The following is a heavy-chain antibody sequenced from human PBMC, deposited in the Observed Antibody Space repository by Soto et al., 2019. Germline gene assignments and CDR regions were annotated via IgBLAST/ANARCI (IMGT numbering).Heavy chain of an antibody. D-gene: IGHD6-13*01. CDR2: IYHSGST. CDR3: ARRGWSAAAGAFDI. V-gene: IGHV4-4*02. J-gene: IGHJ3*02. Sequence: SETLSLTCAVSGGSISSSNWWSWVRQPPGKGLEWIGEIYHSGSTNYNPSLKSRDTISVDKSKNQFSLKLSSVTAADTAVYYCARRGWSAAAGAFDIWGQGTMVTVSS. CDR1: GGSISSSNW.